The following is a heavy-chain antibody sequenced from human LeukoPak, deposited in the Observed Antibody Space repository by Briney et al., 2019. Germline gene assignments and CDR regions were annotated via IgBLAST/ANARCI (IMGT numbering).Heavy chain of an antibody. CDR2: IRCSGSTI. V-gene: IGHV3-11*01. J-gene: IGHJ6*02. CDR1: GFTFSDYY. Sequence: GGSLRLSCAASGFTFSDYYMSWIRQAPGKGLEWVSYIRCSGSTIYYADSVKGRFTISRDNAKNSLYLQMNSVRAEDTAVYYCARDPHYYYYGLDVWGQGTTVTVSS. CDR3: ARDPHYYYYGLDV.